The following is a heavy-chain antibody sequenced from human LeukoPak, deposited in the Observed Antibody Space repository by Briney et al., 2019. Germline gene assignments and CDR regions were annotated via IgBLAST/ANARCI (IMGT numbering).Heavy chain of an antibody. D-gene: IGHD3-10*01. V-gene: IGHV4-34*01. Sequence: SETLSLTCAVSGGPFSGYFWSWIRQPPGKGLEWIGEIHNSGTTNYNTSLNSRVTISEDTSKNQFYLNLSSVTAADTAVYYCARRYYYNLGSFPFDFWGQGTLVTVSS. CDR3: ARRYYYNLGSFPFDF. CDR2: IHNSGTT. J-gene: IGHJ4*02. CDR1: GGPFSGYF.